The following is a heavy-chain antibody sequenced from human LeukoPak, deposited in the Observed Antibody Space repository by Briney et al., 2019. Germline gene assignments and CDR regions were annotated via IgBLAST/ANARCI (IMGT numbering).Heavy chain of an antibody. CDR1: GFTFSSYS. CDR2: ISSSSSSI. Sequence: GGSLRLSCAASGFTFSSYSMNWVRQAPGKGLEWVSYISSSSSSIYYADSVKGRFTISRDNSKNTLYLQMNSLRAEDTAVYYCAKVLSSSWGYFDSWGQGTLVTVSS. CDR3: AKVLSSSWGYFDS. V-gene: IGHV3-48*01. J-gene: IGHJ4*02. D-gene: IGHD6-13*01.